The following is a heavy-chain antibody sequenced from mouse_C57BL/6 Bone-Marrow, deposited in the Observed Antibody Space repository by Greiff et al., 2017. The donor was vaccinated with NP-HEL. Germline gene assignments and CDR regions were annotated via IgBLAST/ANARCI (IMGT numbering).Heavy chain of an antibody. Sequence: QVQLQQSGPELVKPGASVKLSCKASGYTFTSYDINWVKQRPGQGLEWIGWIYPRDGSTKYNEKFKGKATLTVDTTSSTAYMELHSLTSEDSAVYFCARSTFSSYVAYWGQGTLVTVSA. CDR3: ARSTFSSYVAY. CDR1: GYTFTSYD. V-gene: IGHV1-85*01. J-gene: IGHJ3*01. CDR2: IYPRDGST. D-gene: IGHD1-1*01.